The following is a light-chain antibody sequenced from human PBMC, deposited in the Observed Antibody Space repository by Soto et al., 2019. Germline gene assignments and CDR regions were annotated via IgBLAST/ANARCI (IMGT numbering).Light chain of an antibody. CDR1: QSVSRN. CDR2: DAS. CDR3: QQYNNWLLT. V-gene: IGKV3-15*01. Sequence: EIVMTQSPATLSVSPGERATLSCRASQSVSRNVAWYQQKPGQAPRLLIHDASTRATGISFRFSGSGSGTEFTLTISSLQSEDFAVYYCQQYNNWLLTFGQGTKVEIK. J-gene: IGKJ1*01.